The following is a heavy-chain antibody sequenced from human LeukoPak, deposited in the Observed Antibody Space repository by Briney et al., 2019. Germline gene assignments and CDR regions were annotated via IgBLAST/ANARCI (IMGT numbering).Heavy chain of an antibody. CDR2: TNQDGNVK. Sequence: GGSLRLSCAASEFTFSSFWMSWVRQVPGKGLEWVANTNQDGNVKYYVHSVRGRFTISRDNAKTSLYLQMNSLRAEDTAVYYCTKDWQASYESNMDVWGKGTTVTVSS. V-gene: IGHV3-7*01. CDR3: TKDWQASYESNMDV. D-gene: IGHD2-8*01. CDR1: EFTFSSFW. J-gene: IGHJ6*03.